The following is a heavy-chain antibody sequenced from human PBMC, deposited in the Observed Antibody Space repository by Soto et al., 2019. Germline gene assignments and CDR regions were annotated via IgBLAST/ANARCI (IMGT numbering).Heavy chain of an antibody. D-gene: IGHD3-10*01. J-gene: IGHJ6*02. Sequence: SETLSLTCTVSGGSISSYYWSWIRQPPGKGLEWIGYIYYSGSTNYNPSLKSRVTISVDTSKNQFSLKLSSVTAADTAVYYCARGRGSGSSFYYYGMDVWGQGATVTVSS. CDR1: GGSISSYY. V-gene: IGHV4-59*01. CDR2: IYYSGST. CDR3: ARGRGSGSSFYYYGMDV.